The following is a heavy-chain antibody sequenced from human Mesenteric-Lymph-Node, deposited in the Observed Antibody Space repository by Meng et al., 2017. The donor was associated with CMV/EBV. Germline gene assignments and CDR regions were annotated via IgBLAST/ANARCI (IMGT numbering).Heavy chain of an antibody. D-gene: IGHD3-3*01. CDR1: GFTFSSYG. J-gene: IGHJ4*02. Sequence: GGSLTLSCAASGFTFSSYGMHWVRQAPGKGLEWVAFIRYDGSNKYYADSVKGRFTIARDNSKDTLYLQMNRLRAEDTAVYYCANLPPSTILGVVWRDYWGQGTLVTVSS. CDR2: IRYDGSNK. CDR3: ANLPPSTILGVVWRDY. V-gene: IGHV3-30*02.